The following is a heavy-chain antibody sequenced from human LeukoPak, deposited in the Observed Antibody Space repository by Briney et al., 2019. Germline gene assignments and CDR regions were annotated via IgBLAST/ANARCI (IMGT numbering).Heavy chain of an antibody. CDR1: GGSISSYY. CDR2: IYYSGST. J-gene: IGHJ4*02. V-gene: IGHV4-59*12. Sequence: SETLTLTCTVSGGSISSYYWTWIRQPPGKGLEWIGYIYYSGSTNYNPSLKSRVTISVDTSKNQFSLKLNSVTAADTAVYYCASRYFCSSTSCYTFDYWGQGTLVTVSS. CDR3: ASRYFCSSTSCYTFDY. D-gene: IGHD2-2*02.